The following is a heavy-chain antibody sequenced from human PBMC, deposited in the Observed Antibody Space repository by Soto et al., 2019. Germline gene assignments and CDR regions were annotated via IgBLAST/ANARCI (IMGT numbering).Heavy chain of an antibody. CDR2: ISWNSNII. CDR1: GFTFDDYA. CDR3: AKGGPEGFCSGCRCYVNY. V-gene: IGHV3-9*01. D-gene: IGHD2-15*01. J-gene: IGHJ4*02. Sequence: EVQLVESGGGLVQPGRSLRLSCAASGFTFDDYAMHWVRRVPGKGLEWVSSISWNSNIIGYADSVKGRFTISRDNAKNSLYLKMKSLRPEDTALYYCAKGGPEGFCSGCRCYVNYWGQGTLVTVSS.